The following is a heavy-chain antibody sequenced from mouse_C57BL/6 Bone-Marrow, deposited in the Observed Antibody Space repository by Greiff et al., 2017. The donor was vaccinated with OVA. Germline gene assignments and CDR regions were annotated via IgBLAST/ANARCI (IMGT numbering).Heavy chain of an antibody. V-gene: IGHV5-9-1*02. CDR3: TRGYYGSSYSYAMYY. CDR2: ISSGGDYI. Sequence: EVKVVESGEGLVKPGGSLKLSCAASGFTFSSYAMSWVRQTPEKRLEWVAYISSGGDYIYYADTVKGRFTISRDNARNTLYLQMSSLKSEDTAMYYCTRGYYGSSYSYAMYYWGQGTSVTVSS. D-gene: IGHD1-1*01. CDR1: GFTFSSYA. J-gene: IGHJ4*01.